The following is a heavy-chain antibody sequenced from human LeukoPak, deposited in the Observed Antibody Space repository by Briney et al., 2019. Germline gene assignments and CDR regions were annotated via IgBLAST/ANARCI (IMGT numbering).Heavy chain of an antibody. V-gene: IGHV1-69*05. D-gene: IGHD2-21*02. CDR2: IIPIFGTA. Sequence: SVKVSCKASVGTLSSYAISWARQAPGQGLEWMGGIIPIFGTANYAKKFQGRVTITTDESTSTAYVELSSLRSEDTAVYYCARDSEAYCGGDCYSPHHDAFDIWGEGTMVTVSS. J-gene: IGHJ3*02. CDR1: VGTLSSYA. CDR3: ARDSEAYCGGDCYSPHHDAFDI.